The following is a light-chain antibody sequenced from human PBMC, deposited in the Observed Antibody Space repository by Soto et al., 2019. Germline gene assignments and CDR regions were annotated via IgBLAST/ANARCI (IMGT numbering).Light chain of an antibody. J-gene: IGLJ2*01. CDR1: RSNIGAGYD. Sequence: QPVLTQPPSVSGAPGQRVTISCTGSRSNIGAGYDVHWYQQLPGTAPKLLIYGNSNRPSGVPDRFSGSKSGTSASLAITGLQAEDEADYYCQSYDSSLSGYVVFGGGTKLNVL. V-gene: IGLV1-40*01. CDR3: QSYDSSLSGYVV. CDR2: GNS.